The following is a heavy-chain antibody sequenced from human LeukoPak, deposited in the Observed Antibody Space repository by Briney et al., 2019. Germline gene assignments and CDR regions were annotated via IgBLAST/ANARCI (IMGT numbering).Heavy chain of an antibody. D-gene: IGHD3-10*01. V-gene: IGHV4-39*07. CDR2: IFHRGST. CDR3: ARGMRDSYLVRGVTANDD. Sequence: PSETLSLTCTVSGGSISSSSYYWGWIRQPPGKGLEWIGSIFHRGSTYYNPSLKSRVTISVDTSKNQFSLKLSSVTAADTAVYYCARGMRDSYLVRGVTANDDWGQGTLVTVSS. CDR1: GGSISSSSYY. J-gene: IGHJ4*02.